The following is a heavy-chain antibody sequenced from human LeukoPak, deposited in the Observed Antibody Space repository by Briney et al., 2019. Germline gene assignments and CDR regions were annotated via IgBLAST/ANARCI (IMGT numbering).Heavy chain of an antibody. V-gene: IGHV1-2*02. CDR3: ARDLYDFWSDYYYYYMDV. CDR1: GYTFTGYY. J-gene: IGHJ6*03. Sequence: GASVKVSCKASGYTFTGYYTHWVRQAPGQGLEWMGWINPNSGGTNYAQKFQGRVTMTRDTSISTAYMELSRLRSDDTAVYYCARDLYDFWSDYYYYYMDVWGKGTTVTVSS. CDR2: INPNSGGT. D-gene: IGHD3-3*01.